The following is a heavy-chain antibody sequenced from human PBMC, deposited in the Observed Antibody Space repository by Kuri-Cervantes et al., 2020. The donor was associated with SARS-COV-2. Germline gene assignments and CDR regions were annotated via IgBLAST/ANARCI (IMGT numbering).Heavy chain of an antibody. D-gene: IGHD6-19*01. CDR2: INPNSGGT. V-gene: IGHV1-2*02. J-gene: IGHJ6*03. Sequence: ASVKVSCKVSGYTLTELSMHWVRQAPGQGLEWMGWINPNSGGTNYAQKFQGRVTMTRDTSISTAYMELSRLRSDDTAVYYCARRIAVAGTYYYYYMDVWGKGTTVTVSS. CDR3: ARRIAVAGTYYYYYMDV. CDR1: GYTLTELS.